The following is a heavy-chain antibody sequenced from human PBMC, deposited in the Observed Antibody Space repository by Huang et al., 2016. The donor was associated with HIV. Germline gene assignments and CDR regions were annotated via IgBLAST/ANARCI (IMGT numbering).Heavy chain of an antibody. J-gene: IGHJ6*02. CDR3: ARLIGSPSFYYGLDV. Sequence: EVQLVQSGAEVKKPGESLKISCQGSGYRFRSNWIGWGRQLPGKGQEWMGNIYTGDSDTRYSPSFQGQVTISADKSINTAYLQWSSLKASDTAMYYCARLIGSPSFYYGLDVWGQGTTVTVSS. V-gene: IGHV5-51*01. CDR1: GYRFRSNW. D-gene: IGHD3-10*01. CDR2: IYTGDSDT.